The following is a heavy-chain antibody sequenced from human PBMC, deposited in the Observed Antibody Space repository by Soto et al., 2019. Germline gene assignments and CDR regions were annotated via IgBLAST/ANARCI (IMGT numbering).Heavy chain of an antibody. V-gene: IGHV1-69*12. CDR2: IIPIFGTA. CDR1: GGTFSSYA. Sequence: QVQLVQSGAEVKKPGSSVKVSCKASGGTFSSYAISWVRQAPGQGLEWMGGIIPIFGTANYAQKFQGRVTSTADEPTSTAYMERSSLRSEDTAVYYCSRDYDYVWGSYRLTSWFDPWGQGTLVTVSS. J-gene: IGHJ5*02. D-gene: IGHD3-16*02. CDR3: SRDYDYVWGSYRLTSWFDP.